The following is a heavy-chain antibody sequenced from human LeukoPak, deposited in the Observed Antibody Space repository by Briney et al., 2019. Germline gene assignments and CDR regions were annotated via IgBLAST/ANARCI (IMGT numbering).Heavy chain of an antibody. CDR3: AIAVAGNYFDY. D-gene: IGHD6-19*01. CDR1: GYTFTSYD. CDR2: INPNSGGT. V-gene: IGHV1-2*02. Sequence: GASVKVSCKASGYTFTSYDINWVRQATGQGLEWMGWINPNSGGTNYAQKFQGRVTMTRDTSISTAYMELSRLRSDDTAVYYCAIAVAGNYFDYWGQGTLVTVSS. J-gene: IGHJ4*02.